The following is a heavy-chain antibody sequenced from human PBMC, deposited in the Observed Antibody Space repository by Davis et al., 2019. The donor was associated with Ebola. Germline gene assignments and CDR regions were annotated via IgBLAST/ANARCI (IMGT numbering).Heavy chain of an antibody. CDR3: ARVRSGSYWRYFDY. Sequence: GESLKISCAASGFTFSSYAMSWVRQAPGKGLEWVSAISGSGGSTYYVDSVKGRFTISRDNSKNTLYLQMNSLRAEDTAVYYCARVRSGSYWRYFDYWGQGTLVTVSS. CDR1: GFTFSSYA. J-gene: IGHJ4*02. V-gene: IGHV3-23*01. D-gene: IGHD1-26*01. CDR2: ISGSGGST.